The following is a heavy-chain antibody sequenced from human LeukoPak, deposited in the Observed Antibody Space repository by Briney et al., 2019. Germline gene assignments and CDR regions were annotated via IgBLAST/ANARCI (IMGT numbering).Heavy chain of an antibody. Sequence: PGGSLRLSCAASGFTFSSYAMSWVRQAPGKGLEWVSAISGSGGSTYYADSVKGRFTISRDNSKNTLYLQMNSLRAEDTAVYYCAKDRGAAAGIPEGFDYWGQGTLVTVSS. CDR3: AKDRGAAAGIPEGFDY. CDR1: GFTFSSYA. D-gene: IGHD6-13*01. J-gene: IGHJ4*02. CDR2: ISGSGGST. V-gene: IGHV3-23*01.